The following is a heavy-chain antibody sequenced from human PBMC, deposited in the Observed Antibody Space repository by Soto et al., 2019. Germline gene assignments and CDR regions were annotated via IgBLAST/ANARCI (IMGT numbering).Heavy chain of an antibody. Sequence: PSETLSLTCTVSGGSISSSSYYWGWIRQPPGKGLEWIGSIYYSGSTYYNPSLKSRVTISVDTSKNQFSLKLSSVTAADTAVYYCARHRGDGDYYYYYYTDVWGKGTTVTVSS. CDR2: IYYSGST. J-gene: IGHJ6*03. D-gene: IGHD4-17*01. CDR3: ARHRGDGDYYYYYYTDV. V-gene: IGHV4-39*01. CDR1: GGSISSSSYY.